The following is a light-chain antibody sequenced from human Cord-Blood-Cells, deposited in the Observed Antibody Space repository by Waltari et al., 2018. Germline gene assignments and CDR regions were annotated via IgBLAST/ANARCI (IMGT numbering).Light chain of an antibody. J-gene: IGKJ1*01. CDR1: QSVSSSY. CDR3: QQYGSSPRT. CDR2: GAS. Sequence: EIVLTQSPGTLSLSPGERATLSCRASQSVSSSYIALDQQKPGQAPRLLIYGASNRATGLRDRFSGSGAETDFTLTISRLEPEDCAVYYGQQYGSSPRTFGQGTKVEI. V-gene: IGKV3-20*01.